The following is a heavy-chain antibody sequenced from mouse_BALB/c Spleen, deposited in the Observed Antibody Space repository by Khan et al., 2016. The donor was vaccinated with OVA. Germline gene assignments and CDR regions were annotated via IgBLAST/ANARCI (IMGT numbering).Heavy chain of an antibody. CDR2: ISYGGST. D-gene: IGHD1-1*01. J-gene: IGHJ4*01. CDR3: ERKDYYGYAMDY. Sequence: EVELVESGPGLVKPSQSLSLTCTVTGYSITSDYAWDWIRQFPGNKLEWMGYISYGGSTSYNPSLKSRISITRDTSKNQFFLQLNSVTTEDTAKYYCERKDYYGYAMDYWGQGTSVTVSS. V-gene: IGHV3-2*02. CDR1: GYSITSDYA.